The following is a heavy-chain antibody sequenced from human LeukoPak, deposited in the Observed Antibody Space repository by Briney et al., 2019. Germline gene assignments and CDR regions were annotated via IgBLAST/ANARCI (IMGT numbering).Heavy chain of an antibody. D-gene: IGHD6-13*01. CDR2: IYTSGST. J-gene: IGHJ5*02. Sequence: SETLSLTCTVSGGSISSGSYYWSWIRQPAGKGLEWIGRIYTSGSTNYNPSLKSRVTISVDTSKNQFSLKLSSVTAADTAVYYCAREPPYSGWFDPWGQGTLVTVSS. CDR1: GGSISSGSYY. CDR3: AREPPYSGWFDP. V-gene: IGHV4-61*02.